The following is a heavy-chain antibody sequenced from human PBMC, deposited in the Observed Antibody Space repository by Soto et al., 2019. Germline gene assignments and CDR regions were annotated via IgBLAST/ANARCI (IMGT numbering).Heavy chain of an antibody. J-gene: IGHJ6*02. CDR1: GGSISNYY. V-gene: IGHV4-59*12. Sequence: SETLSLTCTVSGGSISNYYWSWIRQPPGKGLEWIGYIYYSGSTNYNPSLKSRVSISLGTSKNQFSLRLSSVTAADTAVYYCAREGYCSGGSCYAKGMDVWGQGTTVTAP. CDR2: IYYSGST. CDR3: AREGYCSGGSCYAKGMDV. D-gene: IGHD2-15*01.